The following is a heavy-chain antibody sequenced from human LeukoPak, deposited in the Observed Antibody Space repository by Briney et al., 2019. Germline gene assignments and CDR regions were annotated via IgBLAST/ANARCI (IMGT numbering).Heavy chain of an antibody. Sequence: PSETLSLTCTVSGGSISSYYWSWIRQPPGKGLEWIGYIYYSGSTNYNPSLKSRVTISVDTSKNQFSLKLSSVTAADTAVYYCARLGSGRNFDYWGQGTLVTVSS. CDR3: ARLGSGRNFDY. CDR1: GGSISSYY. V-gene: IGHV4-59*08. J-gene: IGHJ4*02. CDR2: IYYSGST. D-gene: IGHD3-10*01.